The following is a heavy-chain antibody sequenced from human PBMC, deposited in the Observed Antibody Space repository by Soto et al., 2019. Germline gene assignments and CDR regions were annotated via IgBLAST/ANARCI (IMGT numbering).Heavy chain of an antibody. CDR1: GYTFTGYY. J-gene: IGHJ5*02. D-gene: IGHD3-10*01. Sequence: ASVKVSCKASGYTFTGYYMHWVRQAPGQGLEWMGWINPNSGGTNYAQKFQGRVTMTRDTSISTAYMELSRLRSDDTTVYYCARAYYYGPKGWFDPWGQGTLVTVSS. CDR2: INPNSGGT. V-gene: IGHV1-2*02. CDR3: ARAYYYGPKGWFDP.